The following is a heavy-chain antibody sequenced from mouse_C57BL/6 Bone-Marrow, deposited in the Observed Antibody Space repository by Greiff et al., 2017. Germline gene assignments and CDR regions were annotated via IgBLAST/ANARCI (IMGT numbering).Heavy chain of an antibody. Sequence: VQLQQSGVELARPGASVKLSCKASGYTFTSYGISWVKQRTGQGLEWIGEIYPRSGNTYYNEKFKGKATLTADKSSSTAYMELRSLTSEDSAVYFCATLGSTSYAMDYWGQGTSVTVSS. D-gene: IGHD1-1*01. CDR1: GYTFTSYG. J-gene: IGHJ4*01. CDR3: ATLGSTSYAMDY. CDR2: IYPRSGNT. V-gene: IGHV1-81*01.